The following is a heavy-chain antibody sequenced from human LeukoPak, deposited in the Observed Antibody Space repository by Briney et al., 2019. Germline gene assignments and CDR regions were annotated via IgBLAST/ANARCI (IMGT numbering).Heavy chain of an antibody. V-gene: IGHV3-74*01. D-gene: IGHD6-19*01. CDR2: IRGDGSST. Sequence: GGSLRLSCAASGFTFSSYWMHWVRRAPGKGLVWVSLIRGDGSSTSYADSVKGRFTISRDNAKNSLYLQMNSLRDEDTAVYYCARDIAVAGFQYHYWGQGTLVTVSS. CDR3: ARDIAVAGFQYHY. CDR1: GFTFSSYW. J-gene: IGHJ4*02.